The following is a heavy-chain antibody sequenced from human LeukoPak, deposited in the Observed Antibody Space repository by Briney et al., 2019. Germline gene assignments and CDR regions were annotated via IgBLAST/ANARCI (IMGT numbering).Heavy chain of an antibody. V-gene: IGHV3-7*03. CDR1: GFTFSSYW. J-gene: IGHJ5*02. Sequence: GGSLRLSCAASGFTFSSYWMSWVRQAPGKGLEWVANIKQDGSEKYYVDSVKGRFTISRDNAKNSLYLQMNSLRAEDTAVYYCARDRAITIFGVVIIWFDPWGQGTLVTVSS. CDR3: ARDRAITIFGVVIIWFDP. D-gene: IGHD3-3*01. CDR2: IKQDGSEK.